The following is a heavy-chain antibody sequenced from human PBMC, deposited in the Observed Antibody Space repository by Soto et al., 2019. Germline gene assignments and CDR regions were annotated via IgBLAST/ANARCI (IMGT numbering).Heavy chain of an antibody. CDR3: ARAIAVAGTGGFY. D-gene: IGHD6-19*01. Sequence: EVQLVESGGGLVQPGGSLRLSCAASGFTFTSYWMHWVRQAPGKGLVWVSRIDTDGSTTSYADAMKGRFTISRDNAKNTLYLQMSSLRAEDTAVYYCARAIAVAGTGGFYWGQGILVTVSS. CDR2: IDTDGSTT. J-gene: IGHJ4*02. CDR1: GFTFTSYW. V-gene: IGHV3-74*01.